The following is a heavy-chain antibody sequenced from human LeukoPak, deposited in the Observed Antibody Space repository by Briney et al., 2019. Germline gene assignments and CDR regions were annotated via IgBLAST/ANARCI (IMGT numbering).Heavy chain of an antibody. D-gene: IGHD6-19*01. CDR2: IRSKANSYAT. V-gene: IGHV3-73*01. J-gene: IGHJ4*02. CDR1: GFTFSGSA. Sequence: GGSLRLSCAASGFTFSGSAMHRVRQASGKGLEWVGRIRSKANSYATAYAASVKGRFTISRDDSKNTAYLQMNSLKTEDTAVYYCTRQGIAVAGTGDYWGQGTLVTVSS. CDR3: TRQGIAVAGTGDY.